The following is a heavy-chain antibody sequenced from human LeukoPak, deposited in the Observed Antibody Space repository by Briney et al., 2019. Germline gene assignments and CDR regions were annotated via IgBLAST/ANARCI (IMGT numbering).Heavy chain of an antibody. CDR1: GYTFTGYY. CDR2: INPNSGGT. V-gene: IGHV1-2*02. J-gene: IGHJ4*02. CDR3: ARGGRGWLSPYYFDY. Sequence: ASVKVSCKASGYTFTGYYMHWVRQAPGQGLEWMGWINPNSGGTNYAQKLQGRGTMTRDTSISTAYMELSRLRSDDTAVYYCARGGRGWLSPYYFDYWGQGTLVTVSS. D-gene: IGHD3-22*01.